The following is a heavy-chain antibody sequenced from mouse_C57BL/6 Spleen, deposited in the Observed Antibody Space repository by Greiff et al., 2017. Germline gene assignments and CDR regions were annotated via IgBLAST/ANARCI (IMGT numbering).Heavy chain of an antibody. CDR1: GYTFTSYW. CDR2: IDPSDSYT. D-gene: IGHD1-1*01. CDR3: ARGATVVAPYYFDY. V-gene: IGHV1-69*01. J-gene: IGHJ2*01. Sequence: VQLQQPGAELVLPGASVKLSCKASGYTFTSYWMHWVKQRPGQGLEWIGEIDPSDSYTNYTQTFTGKSTLTVDKSSSTAYMQLSSLTSEDSAVYYGARGATVVAPYYFDYWGQGTTLTVSS.